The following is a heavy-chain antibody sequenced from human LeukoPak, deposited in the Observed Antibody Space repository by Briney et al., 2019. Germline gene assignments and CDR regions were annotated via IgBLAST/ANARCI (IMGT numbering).Heavy chain of an antibody. CDR1: GVSFSGFW. V-gene: IGHV3-7*01. Sequence: AGSLRLSCAASGVSFSGFWMSWVRQAPGKGLEWVANIRHDGNAKNYVPSVRGRFTIYRDNAKNSLYLQMNRLTVEDTAVYYCATSHDSAGNDWGQGTLVTVSS. CDR2: IRHDGNAK. CDR3: ATSHDSAGND. D-gene: IGHD2-15*01. J-gene: IGHJ4*02.